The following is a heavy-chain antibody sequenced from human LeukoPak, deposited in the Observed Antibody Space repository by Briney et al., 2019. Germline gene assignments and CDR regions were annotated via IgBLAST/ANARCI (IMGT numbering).Heavy chain of an antibody. CDR2: ISGSGGST. J-gene: IGHJ3*02. D-gene: IGHD3-22*01. V-gene: IGHV3-23*01. CDR1: GFTFSSYA. CDR3: AKDLTMIVVASPDDAFDI. Sequence: GSLRLSCAASGFTFSSYAMSWVRQAPGKGLEGVSAISGSGGSTYYADSVKGRFTIPRDNSKHPLYLQMNSLRAEDTAVYYCAKDLTMIVVASPDDAFDIWGQGTMVTVSS.